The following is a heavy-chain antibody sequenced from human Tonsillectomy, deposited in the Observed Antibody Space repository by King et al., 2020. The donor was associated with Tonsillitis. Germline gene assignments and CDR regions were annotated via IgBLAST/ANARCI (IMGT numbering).Heavy chain of an antibody. Sequence: VQLVESGGDLVQPGGSLRLSCAVSGFTMNSYAMNWVRQAPGKGLEWVSGISGRAGKTYYADSVKGRFTISRDTSKNTLYLQMNGLGAEDTALYYWAKRSGDNFGPLDYWGQGTLVAVSS. CDR1: GFTMNSYA. CDR2: ISGRAGKT. J-gene: IGHJ4*02. D-gene: IGHD4-17*01. V-gene: IGHV3-23*04. CDR3: AKRSGDNFGPLDY.